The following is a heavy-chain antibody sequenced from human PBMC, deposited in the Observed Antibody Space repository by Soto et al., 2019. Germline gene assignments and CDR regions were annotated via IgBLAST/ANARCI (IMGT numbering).Heavy chain of an antibody. CDR1: GFTFNNFA. CDR3: ARARGNSYGYSDY. Sequence: GGSLRLSCAASGFTFNNFAMSWVRQAPGKGLEWVTYISSSGSTIYYADSVEGRFTISRDNAKNSLYLQMNSLRDEDTAVYFCARARGNSYGYSDYWGQGTLVTVSS. V-gene: IGHV3-48*02. J-gene: IGHJ4*02. D-gene: IGHD5-18*01. CDR2: ISSSGSTI.